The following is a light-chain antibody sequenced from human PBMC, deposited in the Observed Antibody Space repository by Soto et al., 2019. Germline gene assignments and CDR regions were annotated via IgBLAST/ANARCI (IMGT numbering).Light chain of an antibody. Sequence: DIQMTQSPSTLSASVGDRVTITCRASESITTRLAWYQQRPGKAPNLLIYMASSLESGVPSRFSGSGSGTEFTLTISSLQPDDFATFYCQQYDRFPYTFGQGTKLEIK. CDR3: QQYDRFPYT. CDR1: ESITTR. V-gene: IGKV1-5*03. J-gene: IGKJ2*01. CDR2: MAS.